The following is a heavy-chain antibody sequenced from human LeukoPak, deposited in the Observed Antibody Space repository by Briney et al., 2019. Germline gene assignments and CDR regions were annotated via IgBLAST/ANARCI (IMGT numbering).Heavy chain of an antibody. CDR1: GGSISSGGYY. D-gene: IGHD3-16*01. CDR2: IYYSGST. V-gene: IGHV4-31*03. J-gene: IGHJ4*02. Sequence: SQTLSLACTVSGGSISSGGYYWSWIRQHPGKGLEWIGYIYYSGSTYYNPSLKSRVTISVDTSKNQFSLKLSSVTAADTAVYYCARETPRLPIVDYWGQGTLVTVSS. CDR3: ARETPRLPIVDY.